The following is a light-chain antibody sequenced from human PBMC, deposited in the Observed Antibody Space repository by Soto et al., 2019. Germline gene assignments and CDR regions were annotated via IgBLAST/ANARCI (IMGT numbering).Light chain of an antibody. CDR2: GAS. V-gene: IGKV3-20*01. J-gene: IGKJ1*01. CDR3: QHYGSSSWT. Sequence: IVLTQSPGTLSLPPGERATLSCRASHGVSSGYLAWYQQKPGQAPRLLIYGASSRATGIPDRFSGSGSGTDFTLTISRLEPEDSAVYYCQHYGSSSWTFGQGTKVEIK. CDR1: HGVSSGY.